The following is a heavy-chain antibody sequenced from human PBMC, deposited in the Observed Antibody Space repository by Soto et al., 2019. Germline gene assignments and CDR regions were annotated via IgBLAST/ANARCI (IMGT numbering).Heavy chain of an antibody. V-gene: IGHV1-46*01. D-gene: IGHD3-22*01. Sequence: GASVKVSCKASGYTFTSYYMHWVRQAPGQGLEWMGIINPSGGSTSYAQKFQGRVTMTRDTSTSTVYMELSSLRSEDTAVYYCARDLRVSYYYDSSGYPRFRFDYWGQGTLVTVSS. J-gene: IGHJ4*02. CDR1: GYTFTSYY. CDR3: ARDLRVSYYYDSSGYPRFRFDY. CDR2: INPSGGST.